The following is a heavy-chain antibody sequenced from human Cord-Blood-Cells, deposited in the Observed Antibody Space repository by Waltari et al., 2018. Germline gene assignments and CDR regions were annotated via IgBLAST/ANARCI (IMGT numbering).Heavy chain of an antibody. CDR3: AKDIGGDIVLMVYAY. CDR2: ISWNSGSI. CDR1: GFTFDDYA. Sequence: EVQLVESGGGLVQPGRSLRLSCAASGFTFDDYAMYWVRQAPGKGLEWVSGISWNSGSIGYSDSVKGRFTITRDNAKNSLYLQMNSLRAEDTALYYCAKDIGGDIVLMVYAYWGQGTLVTVSS. J-gene: IGHJ4*02. D-gene: IGHD2-8*01. V-gene: IGHV3-9*01.